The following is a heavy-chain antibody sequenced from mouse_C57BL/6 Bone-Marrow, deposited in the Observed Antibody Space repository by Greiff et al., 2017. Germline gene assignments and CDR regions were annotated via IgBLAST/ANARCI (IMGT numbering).Heavy chain of an antibody. V-gene: IGHV8-8*01. J-gene: IGHJ1*03. Sequence: QVQLKESGPGILQPSQTLSLTCSFSGFSLSTFGMGVGWIRQPSGKGLEWLAHIWWDDDKYYNPALKSRLTISKDTSKNQVFLKIANVDTADTATYYCARIAPYYYGSSYVYWYFDVWGTGTTVTVSS. CDR2: IWWDDDK. CDR3: ARIAPYYYGSSYVYWYFDV. D-gene: IGHD1-1*01. CDR1: GFSLSTFGMG.